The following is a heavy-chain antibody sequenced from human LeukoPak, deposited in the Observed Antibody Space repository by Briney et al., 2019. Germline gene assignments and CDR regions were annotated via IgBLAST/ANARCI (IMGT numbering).Heavy chain of an antibody. CDR2: ITSYGSNT. D-gene: IGHD7-27*01. CDR1: GFTLAHYD. CDR3: ARDAPGAYYEY. V-gene: IGHV3-64*04. J-gene: IGHJ4*02. Sequence: GGSLRLSCSPSGFTLAHYDMHWVRQAPGKGLEYVSTITSYGSNTYYADSVKGRFTISRDNAKNSLYLQMNSLRADDTAVYYCARDAPGAYYEYWGQGTLVTVSS.